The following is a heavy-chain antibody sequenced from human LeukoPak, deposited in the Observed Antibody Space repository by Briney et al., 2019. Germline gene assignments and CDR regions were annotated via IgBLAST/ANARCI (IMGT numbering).Heavy chain of an antibody. CDR3: AKVGGGITMTEPTIDAFDI. CDR1: GFTFSSYA. D-gene: IGHD3-22*01. Sequence: GGSLRLSCAASGFTFSSYAMHWVRQAPGKGLEWVAVISYDGSNKYYADSVKGRFTISRDNSKNTLYLQMNSLRAEDTAVYYCAKVGGGITMTEPTIDAFDIWGQGTMVTVSS. J-gene: IGHJ3*02. CDR2: ISYDGSNK. V-gene: IGHV3-30-3*01.